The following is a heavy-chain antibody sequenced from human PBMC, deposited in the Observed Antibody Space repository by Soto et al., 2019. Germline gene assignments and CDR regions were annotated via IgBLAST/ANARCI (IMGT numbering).Heavy chain of an antibody. CDR3: ARDHIVATIVFEY. J-gene: IGHJ4*02. D-gene: IGHD5-12*01. CDR1: GFTFRSYW. CDR2: INQDGSEK. V-gene: IGHV3-7*01. Sequence: PGGSLRLSCGVSGFTFRSYWMSWVRQAPGKGLEWVANINQDGSEKYYVDSVKGRFTISRDNAKNSVYLQMNSLGAEDTAVYYCARDHIVATIVFEYWGQGT.